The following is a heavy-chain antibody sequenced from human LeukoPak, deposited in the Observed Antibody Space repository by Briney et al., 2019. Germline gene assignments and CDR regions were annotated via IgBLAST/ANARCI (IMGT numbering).Heavy chain of an antibody. CDR3: ARSSTPNENEFFQH. Sequence: GASVKVSCKASGYTFTDYYIHWVRQAPGQGLEWMGWINPNSDGTKYIQKFQGRVTMTRDTSISTAYMELSRVASDDTAVYYCARSSTPNENEFFQHWGQGTLVTVSS. V-gene: IGHV1-2*02. CDR1: GYTFTDYY. CDR2: INPNSDGT. D-gene: IGHD2-15*01. J-gene: IGHJ1*01.